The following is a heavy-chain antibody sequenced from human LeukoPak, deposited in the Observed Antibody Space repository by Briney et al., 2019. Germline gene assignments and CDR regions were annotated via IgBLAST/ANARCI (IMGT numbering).Heavy chain of an antibody. J-gene: IGHJ4*02. D-gene: IGHD5-24*01. CDR2: IYYSGST. CDR1: GGSISSYY. V-gene: IGHV4-59*01. Sequence: SETLSLTCTASGGSISSYYWSWIRQPPGKGLEWIGYIYYSGSTNYNPSLKSRVTISVDTSKNQFSLKLGSVTAADTAVYYCARVETRDGYNYGYFDYWGQGTLVTVSS. CDR3: ARVETRDGYNYGYFDY.